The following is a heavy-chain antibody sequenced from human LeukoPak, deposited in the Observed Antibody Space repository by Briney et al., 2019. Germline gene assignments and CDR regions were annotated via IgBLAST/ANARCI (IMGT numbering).Heavy chain of an antibody. J-gene: IGHJ4*02. D-gene: IGHD1-26*01. CDR3: AKDIGRGSRTVLAEAFDY. CDR1: GFTFDDYA. CDR2: ISWNSGRI. V-gene: IGHV3-9*01. Sequence: PGGSLRLSCAASGFTFDDYAMHWVRQAPGKGLEWVSGISWNSGRIGYADSVKGRFTISRDNAKNSLYLQMNSLRAEDTALYYCAKDIGRGSRTVLAEAFDYWGQGTLVTVSS.